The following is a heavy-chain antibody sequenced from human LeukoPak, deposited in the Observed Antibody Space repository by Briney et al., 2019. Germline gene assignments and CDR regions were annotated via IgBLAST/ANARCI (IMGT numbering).Heavy chain of an antibody. J-gene: IGHJ3*02. D-gene: IGHD6-6*01. Sequence: ASVKVSCKVSGYTLTELSMHWVRQAPGKGLEWMGGFDPEDGETIYAQKFQGRVTMTEDTSTDTAYMELSSLRSEDTAVYYCATSVSVAAPTRRVAAFDIWGQGTMVTVSS. CDR2: FDPEDGET. CDR1: GYTLTELS. V-gene: IGHV1-24*01. CDR3: ATSVSVAAPTRRVAAFDI.